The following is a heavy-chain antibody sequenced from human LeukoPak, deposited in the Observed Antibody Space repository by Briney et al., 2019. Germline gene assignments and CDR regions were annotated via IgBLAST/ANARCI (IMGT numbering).Heavy chain of an antibody. CDR1: GFTFSSYS. CDR2: ISSSSSYI. V-gene: IGHV3-21*01. CDR3: ASGESWVFDY. Sequence: NTGGSLRLSCAASGFTFSSYSMNWVRQAPGKGMKWVSSISSSSSYIYYADSVKGRFTISRDNAKNSLYLQMNSLRAEDTAVYYCASGESWVFDYWGQGTLVTVSS. J-gene: IGHJ4*02. D-gene: IGHD2-21*01.